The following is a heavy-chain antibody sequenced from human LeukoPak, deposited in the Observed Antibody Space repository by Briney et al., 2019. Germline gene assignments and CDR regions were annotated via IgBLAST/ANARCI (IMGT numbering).Heavy chain of an antibody. V-gene: IGHV1-69*05. J-gene: IGHJ4*02. CDR3: AREGGYYDSSGYFDY. Sequence: SVKVSCKASGGTFSSYAISWVRQAPGQGLEWMGGIIPIFGTANYAQKFQGRVTITTDESTSTAYMEQSSLRSEDTAVYYCAREGGYYDSSGYFDYWGQGTLVTVSS. D-gene: IGHD3-22*01. CDR1: GGTFSSYA. CDR2: IIPIFGTA.